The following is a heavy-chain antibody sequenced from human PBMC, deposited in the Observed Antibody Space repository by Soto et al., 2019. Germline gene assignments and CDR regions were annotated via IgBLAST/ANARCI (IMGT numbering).Heavy chain of an antibody. CDR3: AKATRGGAATLIRDY. CDR1: GFTISIYA. Sequence: GGSMRVSCAAAGFTISIYAMSWVRQTPGKGLEWVSAISGSGGSTYYADSVKGRFTISRDNSKNTLYLQMNSLRADDTAVYYCAKATRGGAATLIRDYWGQGTLVTVSS. CDR2: ISGSGGST. J-gene: IGHJ4*02. V-gene: IGHV3-23*01. D-gene: IGHD6-13*01.